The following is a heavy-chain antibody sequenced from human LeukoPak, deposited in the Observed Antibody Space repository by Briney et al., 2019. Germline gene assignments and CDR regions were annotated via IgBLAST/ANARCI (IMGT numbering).Heavy chain of an antibody. D-gene: IGHD4-17*01. CDR2: INHSGST. V-gene: IGHV4-34*01. Sequence: SETLSLTCAVYGGSFSGYYWSWIRQPPGKGLEWIGEINHSGSTNYNPPLKSRVTISVDTSKNQFSLKLSSVTAADTAVYYCARGTVTYYFDYWGQGTLVTVSS. CDR1: GGSFSGYY. J-gene: IGHJ4*02. CDR3: ARGTVTYYFDY.